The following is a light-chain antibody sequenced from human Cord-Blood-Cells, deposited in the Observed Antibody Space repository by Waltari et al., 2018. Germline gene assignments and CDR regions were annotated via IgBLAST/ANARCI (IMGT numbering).Light chain of an antibody. CDR1: SSDVGGYNY. V-gene: IGLV2-14*01. J-gene: IGLJ3*02. CDR3: SSYTSSSTLV. CDR2: DVS. Sequence: QSALTQPASVSGSPGQSITISCTGTSSDVGGYNYVSWYQQHPGKAPKLWIYDVSNRPSGVSNRCAGSKSGNTASLTISGLQAEDEADYYCSSYTSSSTLVFGGGTKLTVL.